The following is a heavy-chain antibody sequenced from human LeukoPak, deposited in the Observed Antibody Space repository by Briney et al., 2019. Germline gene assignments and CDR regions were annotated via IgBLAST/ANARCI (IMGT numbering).Heavy chain of an antibody. CDR2: IRGIGGST. Sequence: PGGSLRLSCAAPGFTFSSYAMHGVRQAPGKGLGNVSPIRGIGGSTYYANSVKGRFTISRDNSKNTLYLQMGSLRAEDMAVYYCAREARPRGYFDYWGQGTLVTVSS. CDR3: AREARPRGYFDY. CDR1: GFTFSSYA. J-gene: IGHJ4*02. D-gene: IGHD3-10*01. V-gene: IGHV3-64*01.